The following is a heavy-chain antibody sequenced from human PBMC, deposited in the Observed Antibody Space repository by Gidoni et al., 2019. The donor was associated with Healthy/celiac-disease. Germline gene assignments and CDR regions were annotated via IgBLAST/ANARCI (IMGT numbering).Heavy chain of an antibody. Sequence: EVQLLESGGGLVQPGRSLRLSCAASGFTFRSYALRWVRQAPGKGLEWVSAISGSGGSTYYADSVKGRFTISRDNSKNTLYLQMNSLRAEDTAVYYCAKDSSSWYEGFLYYYYYMDVWGKGTTVTVSS. J-gene: IGHJ6*03. D-gene: IGHD6-13*01. CDR1: GFTFRSYA. V-gene: IGHV3-23*01. CDR3: AKDSSSWYEGFLYYYYYMDV. CDR2: ISGSGGST.